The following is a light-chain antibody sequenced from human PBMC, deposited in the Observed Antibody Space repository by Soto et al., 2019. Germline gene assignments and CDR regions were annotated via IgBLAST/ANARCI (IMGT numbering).Light chain of an antibody. CDR1: EDISTW. CDR3: QHADSFPLIT. CDR2: VAS. J-gene: IGKJ5*01. Sequence: DIQMTQSPSSVSASVGDRVTITCRSSEDISTWLAWYQQKPGKAPKLLIYVASSLQSGVPSRFSGSGSGTDFTPTISSLQPEDFATYYCQHADSFPLITFGQGTRLDIK. V-gene: IGKV1-12*01.